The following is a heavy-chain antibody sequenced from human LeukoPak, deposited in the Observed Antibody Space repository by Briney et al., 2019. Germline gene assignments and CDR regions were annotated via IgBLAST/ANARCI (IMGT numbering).Heavy chain of an antibody. V-gene: IGHV4-59*12. Sequence: SETLSLTCTVSGGSISSYYWSWIRQPPGKGLEWIGYISYSGSTNYNPSLKSRVTISLDTSRNQFSLKPNSVTAADTAVYYCAKSNGYGLIDIWGQGTMVTVSS. D-gene: IGHD3-10*01. CDR1: GGSISSYY. J-gene: IGHJ3*02. CDR2: ISYSGST. CDR3: AKSNGYGLIDI.